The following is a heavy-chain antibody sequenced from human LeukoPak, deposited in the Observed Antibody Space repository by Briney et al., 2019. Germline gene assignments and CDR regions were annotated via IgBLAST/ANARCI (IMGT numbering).Heavy chain of an antibody. CDR3: AKGATLLWFGELDYFDY. Sequence: PGGSLRLSCAASGFTFSSYAMSWVRQAPGKGLEWVSAISGSGGSTFYADSVKGRFTISRDNSKNTLLLQMNSLRVEDTAVYYCAKGATLLWFGELDYFDYWGQGTLVTVSS. J-gene: IGHJ4*02. D-gene: IGHD3-10*01. V-gene: IGHV3-23*01. CDR1: GFTFSSYA. CDR2: ISGSGGST.